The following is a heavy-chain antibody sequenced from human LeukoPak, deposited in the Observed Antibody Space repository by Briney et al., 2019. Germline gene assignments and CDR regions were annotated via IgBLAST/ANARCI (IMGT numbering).Heavy chain of an antibody. J-gene: IGHJ4*02. CDR2: IHYTGGT. D-gene: IGHD5-24*01. V-gene: IGHV4-61*01. Sequence: SETLSLTCTVSGGSIRSSNYYWSWIRQPPGKELEWIGYIHYTGGTNYNPSLKSRVTISVDTSKNQFSLKLSSVTAADTAVYYCARVDDYNSLYWGQGTLVTVSS. CDR3: ARVDDYNSLY. CDR1: GGSIRSSNYY.